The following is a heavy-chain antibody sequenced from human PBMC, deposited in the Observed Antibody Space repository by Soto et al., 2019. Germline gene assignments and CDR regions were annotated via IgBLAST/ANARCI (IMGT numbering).Heavy chain of an antibody. CDR2: IDPSDSYT. D-gene: IGHD2-2*01. CDR1: GYSFTSYW. V-gene: IGHV5-10-1*01. J-gene: IGHJ6*02. CDR3: ARHGIVVVPAAEAVGYYYGMDV. Sequence: PGESLKISCKGSGYSFTSYWISWVRQMPGKGLEWMGRIDPSDSYTNYSPSFQGHVTISADKSISTAYLQWSSLKASDTAMYYWARHGIVVVPAAEAVGYYYGMDVWGQGTLVTVSS.